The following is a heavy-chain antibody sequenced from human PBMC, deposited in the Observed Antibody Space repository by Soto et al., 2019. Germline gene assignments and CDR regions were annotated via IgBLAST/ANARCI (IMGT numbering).Heavy chain of an antibody. J-gene: IGHJ4*02. D-gene: IGHD4-17*01. CDR2: IYYSGST. Sequence: SSETLSLTCTVSGGSISSGDYYWSWIRQPPGKGLEWIGYIYYSGSTYYNPSLKSRVTISVDTSKNQFSLKLSSVTAADTAVYYCAREGHDYGDYVAVFDYWGQGTLVTVS. CDR1: GGSISSGDYY. CDR3: AREGHDYGDYVAVFDY. V-gene: IGHV4-30-4*01.